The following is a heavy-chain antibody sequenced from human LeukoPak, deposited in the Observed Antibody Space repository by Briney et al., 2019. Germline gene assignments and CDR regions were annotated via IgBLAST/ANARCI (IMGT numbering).Heavy chain of an antibody. J-gene: IGHJ3*02. D-gene: IGHD2-15*01. V-gene: IGHV3-23*01. CDR3: ARGRGGSSYDAFDI. CDR1: GFTFTSYA. CDR2: ISGNGGDT. Sequence: TGGSLRLSCAASGFTFTSYAMSWVRQAPGKGLEWVSAISGNGGDTFYADSVKGRFTFSRDNSKNTLYLQMNSLRAEDTAVYYCARGRGGSSYDAFDICGQGTMVTVSS.